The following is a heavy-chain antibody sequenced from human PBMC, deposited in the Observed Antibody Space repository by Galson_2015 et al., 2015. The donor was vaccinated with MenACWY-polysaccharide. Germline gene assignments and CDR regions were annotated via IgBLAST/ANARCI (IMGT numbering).Heavy chain of an antibody. CDR2: MNPNSGNT. D-gene: IGHD2-2*01. V-gene: IGHV1-8*01. J-gene: IGHJ6*03. CDR1: GYTFTSYD. Sequence: SVKVSCKASGYTFTSYDINWVRQATGQGLKWMGWMNPNSGNTGYAQKFQGRVTMTRNTPISTAYMELSSLRSEDTAVYYCARGDCIVVVPAANLRHYYMDVWGKGTTVTVSS. CDR3: ARGDCIVVVPAANLRHYYMDV.